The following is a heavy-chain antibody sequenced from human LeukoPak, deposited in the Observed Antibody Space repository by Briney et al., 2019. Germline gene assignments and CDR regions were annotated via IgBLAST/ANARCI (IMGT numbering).Heavy chain of an antibody. Sequence: PGGSLRLSCAASGFTFSSNWMSWVRQAPGKGLEWVSYISSSGSTVYYADSVKGRFTISRDNAKSSLFLQMNSLRVEDTAVYYCARRSSGYSSGFYMDVWGKGTTVTISS. CDR2: ISSSGSTV. CDR3: ARRSSGYSSGFYMDV. J-gene: IGHJ6*03. D-gene: IGHD5-18*01. CDR1: GFTFSSNW. V-gene: IGHV3-48*03.